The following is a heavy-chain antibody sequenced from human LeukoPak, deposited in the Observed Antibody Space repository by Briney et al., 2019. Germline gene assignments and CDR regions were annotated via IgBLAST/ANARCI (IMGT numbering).Heavy chain of an antibody. CDR3: AGDSTVTSSDAFDI. CDR1: GGSISNYY. J-gene: IGHJ3*02. V-gene: IGHV4-4*07. D-gene: IGHD4-17*01. CDR2: VYTSGST. Sequence: SETLSLTCTVSGGSISNYYWSWIRQPAGKGLEWIGHVYTSGSTNYNPSLKSRVTISVDTSKNQFSLKLSSVTAADTAVYYCAGDSTVTSSDAFDIWGQGTMVTVSS.